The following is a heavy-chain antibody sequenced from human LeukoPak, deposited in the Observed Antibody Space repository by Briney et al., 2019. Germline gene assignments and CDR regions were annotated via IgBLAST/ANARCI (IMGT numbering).Heavy chain of an antibody. Sequence: GGSLRLSCAASGFTVSSNYMSWVRQAPGKGLEWVSVIYSGGSTYYADSVKGRFTISRDNSKNTLYLQMNSLRAEDTAVYYCARGGFYGSGSYYGYWGQGTLVTVSS. CDR3: ARGGFYGSGSYYGY. J-gene: IGHJ4*02. CDR1: GFTVSSNY. D-gene: IGHD3-10*01. CDR2: IYSGGST. V-gene: IGHV3-53*05.